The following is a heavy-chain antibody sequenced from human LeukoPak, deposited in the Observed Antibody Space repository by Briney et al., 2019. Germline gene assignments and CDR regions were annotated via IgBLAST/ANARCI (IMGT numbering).Heavy chain of an antibody. CDR2: IYYSGST. Sequence: PSETLSLTCAVYGGSFSGYYWSWIRQPPGKGLEWIGYIYYSGSTNYNPSLKSRVTISVDTSKNQFSLKLSSVTAADTAVYYCARGPDYYDSSGYGYWGQGTLVTVSS. CDR3: ARGPDYYDSSGYGY. V-gene: IGHV4-59*01. CDR1: GGSFSGYY. D-gene: IGHD3-22*01. J-gene: IGHJ4*02.